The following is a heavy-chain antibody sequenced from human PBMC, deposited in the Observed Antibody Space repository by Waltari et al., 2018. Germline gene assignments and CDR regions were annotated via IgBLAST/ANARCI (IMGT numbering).Heavy chain of an antibody. V-gene: IGHV3-48*02. J-gene: IGHJ4*02. CDR3: ARDQYGTSDFDH. CDR1: GFTFSSYG. CDR2: ITSSSGTI. D-gene: IGHD6-6*01. Sequence: EVQLVESGGGLAQPGGSLRLSCAASGFTFSSYGMNWVRQAPGKGLECIAHITSSSGTIDYTESVKGRFTISRDNAKNSLFLHMNSVRDEDTAIYYCARDQYGTSDFDHWGQGTLVTVSS.